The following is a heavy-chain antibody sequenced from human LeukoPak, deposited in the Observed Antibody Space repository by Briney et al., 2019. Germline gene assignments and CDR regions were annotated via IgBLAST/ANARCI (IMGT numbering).Heavy chain of an antibody. V-gene: IGHV4-59*11. CDR2: IYYSVRT. J-gene: IGHJ4*02. CDR1: GASISSHY. D-gene: IGHD3-16*01. CDR3: ARDLGGSGADY. Sequence: PSETLSLTCSVSGASISSHYWSWIRQPPGKGLEWIGYIYYSVRTNYNPSLKSRVTISVDMPNNQFSLKMSSVTAADTAVYYCARDLGGSGADYWGQGTLVTVSS.